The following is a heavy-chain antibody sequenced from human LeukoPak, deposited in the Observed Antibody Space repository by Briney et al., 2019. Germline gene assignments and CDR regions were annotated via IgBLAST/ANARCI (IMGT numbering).Heavy chain of an antibody. V-gene: IGHV5-51*01. Sequence: GESLKISCKGSGYSFTSYWIGWVRQMPGKGLEWMGIIYPGDSHTRYSPSFQGQVTISADKSISTAYLQWSSLKASDTAMYYCARLASDYGDHKTRNPLDYWGQGTLVTVSS. CDR2: IYPGDSHT. CDR3: ARLASDYGDHKTRNPLDY. D-gene: IGHD4-17*01. J-gene: IGHJ4*02. CDR1: GYSFTSYW.